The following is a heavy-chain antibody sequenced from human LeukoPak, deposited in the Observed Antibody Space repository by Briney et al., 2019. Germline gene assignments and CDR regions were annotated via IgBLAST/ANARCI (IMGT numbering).Heavy chain of an antibody. Sequence: SETLSLTCTVSGGSVSSGSYYWSWIRQPPGKGLEWIGYIYYSGSTNYNPSLKSRVTISVDTSKNQFSLKLSSVTAADTAVYYCARANIVVVTAIPQPYFDYWGQGTLVTVSS. CDR2: IYYSGST. D-gene: IGHD2-21*02. J-gene: IGHJ4*02. CDR1: GGSVSSGSYY. V-gene: IGHV4-61*01. CDR3: ARANIVVVTAIPQPYFDY.